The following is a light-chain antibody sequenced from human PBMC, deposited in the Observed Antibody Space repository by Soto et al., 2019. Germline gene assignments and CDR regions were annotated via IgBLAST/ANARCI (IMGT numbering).Light chain of an antibody. CDR1: QSVSTW. V-gene: IGKV1-5*03. CDR3: QQYNSHSPWT. CDR2: MAS. Sequence: DIQMPQSPSTLSASVGDRVTITCLASQSVSTWLAWYQQKPGKAPQVLISMASTLESGVPSRFSGSGSGTEFTLTISSLQPDDFATYYCQQYNSHSPWTFGQGTNVDIK. J-gene: IGKJ1*01.